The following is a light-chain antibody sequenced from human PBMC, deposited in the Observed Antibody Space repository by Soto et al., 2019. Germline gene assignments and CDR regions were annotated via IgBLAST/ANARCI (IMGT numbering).Light chain of an antibody. CDR3: RIYTSSSTVV. Sequence: QSALTQPASVSGSPGQSITISCTGTSSDVGGYNSVSWYQQHPGKAPKLMIYDVSNRPSGVSNRFSGSKSVNTASLTISGLQAEDEADYFIRIYTSSSTVVFGGGTKLTVL. CDR2: DVS. V-gene: IGLV2-14*01. J-gene: IGLJ2*01. CDR1: SSDVGGYNS.